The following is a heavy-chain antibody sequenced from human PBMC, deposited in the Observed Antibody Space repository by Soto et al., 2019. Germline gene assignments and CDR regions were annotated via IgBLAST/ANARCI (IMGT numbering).Heavy chain of an antibody. D-gene: IGHD3-16*01. CDR1: GFTFAFYW. CDR2: INPEGTTT. Sequence: GGSLRVSCTASGFTFAFYWMHWVRQTPGKGLVWVSRINPEGTTTNYADSVEGRFTISRDNAKSALYLQMNSLSAEDTAIYYCTSDTFGLRDTWGQGTLVTVSS. CDR3: TSDTFGLRDT. J-gene: IGHJ5*02. V-gene: IGHV3-74*01.